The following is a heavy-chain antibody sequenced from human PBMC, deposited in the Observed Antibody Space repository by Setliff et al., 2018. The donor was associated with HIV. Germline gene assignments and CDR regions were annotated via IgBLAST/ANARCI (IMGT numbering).Heavy chain of an antibody. CDR2: ISYNSGNT. D-gene: IGHD3-16*01. V-gene: IGHV1-18*01. J-gene: IGHJ3*02. Sequence: SVKVSCKASGYTSNNYGISWVRQAPGQGLEWMGWISYNSGNTHYSQRLQDRGTMTIDTLTATVYMELTSLRSDDSAVYYCASQTGGRRAFEIWGQGTVVTVSS. CDR3: ASQTGGRRAFEI. CDR1: GYTSNNYG.